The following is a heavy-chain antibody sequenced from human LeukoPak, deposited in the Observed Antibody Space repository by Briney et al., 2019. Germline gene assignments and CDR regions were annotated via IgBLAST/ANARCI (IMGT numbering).Heavy chain of an antibody. CDR3: ARDAQLMITFGGVIPYFDY. V-gene: IGHV3-21*01. CDR1: GFTFSSYS. CDR2: ISSSSSYI. D-gene: IGHD3-16*01. Sequence: GGSLRLSCAASGFTFSSYSMNWVRQAPGKGLEWVSSISSSSSYIYYADSVKGRFTIPRDNAKNSLYLQMNSLRAEDTAVYYCARDAQLMITFGGVIPYFDYWGQGTLVTVSS. J-gene: IGHJ4*02.